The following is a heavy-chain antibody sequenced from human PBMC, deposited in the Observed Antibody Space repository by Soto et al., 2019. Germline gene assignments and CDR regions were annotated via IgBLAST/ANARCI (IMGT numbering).Heavy chain of an antibody. CDR3: AKAPKILLWFGEFSPFDY. V-gene: IGHV3-23*01. CDR2: ISGSGGST. CDR1: GFTFSSYA. D-gene: IGHD3-10*01. Sequence: GSLRLSCAASGFTFSSYAMSWVRQAPGKGLEWVSAISGSGGSTYYADSVKGRFTISRDNSKNTLYLQMNSLRAEDTAVYYCAKAPKILLWFGEFSPFDYWGQGTLVTVSS. J-gene: IGHJ4*02.